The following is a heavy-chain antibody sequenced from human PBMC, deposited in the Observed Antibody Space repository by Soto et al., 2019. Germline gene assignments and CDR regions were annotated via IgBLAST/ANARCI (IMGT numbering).Heavy chain of an antibody. J-gene: IGHJ4*02. V-gene: IGHV4-39*01. D-gene: IGHD6-6*01. CDR1: GGSISSSSYY. CDR3: ARLPGGTAPRPDY. Sequence: PSETLSLTCTVSGGSISSSSYYWGWIRQPPGKGLEWIGSIYYSGSTYYNPSLKSRVTISVDTSKNQFSLKLSSVTAADTAVYYCARLPGGTAPRPDYWGQGTRVTVSS. CDR2: IYYSGST.